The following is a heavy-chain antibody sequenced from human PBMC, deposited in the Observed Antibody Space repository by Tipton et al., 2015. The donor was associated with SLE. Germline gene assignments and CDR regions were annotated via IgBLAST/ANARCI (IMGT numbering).Heavy chain of an antibody. CDR2: ISTYNGNT. D-gene: IGHD6-13*01. CDR1: GYTFTRNG. V-gene: IGHV1-18*01. Sequence: QLVQSGAEVKKPGASVKVSCQASGYTFTRNGITWVRQAPGQGLEWMGWISTYNGNTDYAQEFQDRVTMTTDTSTATAYMELRSLRSDDTAVYYCARTGYASKWSPYDYWGQGTLVTVSS. J-gene: IGHJ4*02. CDR3: ARTGYASKWSPYDY.